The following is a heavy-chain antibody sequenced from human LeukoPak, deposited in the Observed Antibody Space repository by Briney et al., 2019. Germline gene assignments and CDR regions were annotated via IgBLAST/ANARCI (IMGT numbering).Heavy chain of an antibody. CDR2: IIPIFGTA. Sequence: SVKVSCKASGGTFSSYAISWVRQAPGQGLEWMGGIIPIFGTANYAQKFQGRVTITADESTSTAYMELSSLRSEDTAVYYCARDRLAAAHHGYYYGMDVCGQGTTVTVSS. CDR1: GGTFSSYA. D-gene: IGHD6-13*01. V-gene: IGHV1-69*13. CDR3: ARDRLAAAHHGYYYGMDV. J-gene: IGHJ6*02.